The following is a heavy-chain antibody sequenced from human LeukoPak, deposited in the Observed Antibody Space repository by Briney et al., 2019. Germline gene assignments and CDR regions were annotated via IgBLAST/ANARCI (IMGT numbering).Heavy chain of an antibody. D-gene: IGHD3-9*01. CDR3: AKNGRYYDILTGYYGD. Sequence: GGSLRLSCAASGFTFNNYVMSWVRQAPGKGLEWVSTINGGGYNTYYADSVKGRFTISRDNSKNTLYLQMNSLRAEDTAVYYCAKNGRYYDILTGYYGDWGQGTLVTVSS. V-gene: IGHV3-23*01. J-gene: IGHJ4*02. CDR1: GFTFNNYV. CDR2: INGGGYNT.